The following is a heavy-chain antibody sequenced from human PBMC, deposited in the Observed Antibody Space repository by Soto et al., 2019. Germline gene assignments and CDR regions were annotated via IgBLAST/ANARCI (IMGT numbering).Heavy chain of an antibody. D-gene: IGHD6-25*01. CDR3: ARGGSGWTRGGWLGP. Sequence: QMQLVQSGGGLVKPGGSLTLSCKASGFTFSDYYMIWVRQTPGKGLEWLSYISDSGSNIYYADSVRARFTIFRENAATSVYLQLDGLTDGDTAFYYCARGGSGWTRGGWLGPWGQGSLVTVSS. V-gene: IGHV3-11*01. J-gene: IGHJ5*02. CDR1: GFTFSDYY. CDR2: ISDSGSNI.